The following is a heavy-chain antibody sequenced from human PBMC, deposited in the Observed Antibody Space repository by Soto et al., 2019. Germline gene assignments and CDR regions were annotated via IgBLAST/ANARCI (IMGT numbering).Heavy chain of an antibody. CDR3: ARGNHRWLQVWYFGL. CDR1: GGTFSSYT. CDR2: IIPIFGTA. D-gene: IGHD5-12*01. V-gene: IGHV1-69*12. Sequence: QVQLVQSGAEVKKPGSSVTVSGKASGGTFSSYTISWVRQAPGQGLEWMGGIIPIFGTANYAQKFQGRVTITADESTSTAYMELSSLRSEDTAVYYCARGNHRWLQVWYFGLWGRGTLVTVSS. J-gene: IGHJ2*01.